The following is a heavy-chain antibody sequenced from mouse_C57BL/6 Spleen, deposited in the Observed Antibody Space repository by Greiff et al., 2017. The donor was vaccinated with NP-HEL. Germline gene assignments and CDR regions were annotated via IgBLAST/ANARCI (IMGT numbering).Heavy chain of an antibody. CDR2: IYPRSGNT. V-gene: IGHV1-81*01. D-gene: IGHD2-4*01. CDR1: GYTFTSYG. J-gene: IGHJ3*01. Sequence: QVQLKESGAELARPGASVKLSCKASGYTFTSYGISWVKQRTGQGLEWIGEIYPRSGNTYYNEKFKGKATLTADKSSSTAYMELRSLTSEDSAVYFCARRGYDYEGAYWGQGTLVTVSA. CDR3: ARRGYDYEGAY.